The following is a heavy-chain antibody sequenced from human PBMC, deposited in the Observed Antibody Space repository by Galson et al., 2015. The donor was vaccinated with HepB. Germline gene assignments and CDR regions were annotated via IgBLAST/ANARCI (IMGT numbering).Heavy chain of an antibody. D-gene: IGHD4-17*01. V-gene: IGHV3-66*04. CDR1: GFTVSSCY. CDR3: ARQRRYGDPMDV. Sequence: SLRLSCAASGFTVSSCYMSWVRQAPGKGLEWVSVIYSGGNADYAASVTGRFTISRDNSKNTLYRRMNSLRAEDKAVYYCARQRRYGDPMDVWGKWTTVTVSS. CDR2: IYSGGNA. J-gene: IGHJ6*03.